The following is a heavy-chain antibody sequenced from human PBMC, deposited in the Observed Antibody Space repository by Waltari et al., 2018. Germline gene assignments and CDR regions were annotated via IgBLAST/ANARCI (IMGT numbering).Heavy chain of an antibody. Sequence: QVQLVQSGAEVKKPGASVKVPCKTSGHIFTDQFVHWVRQAPGQGLEWMGWINPKNGVTKYGQKFQGRLTMTSDTSVSIAHLELSRLKSDDSAVYFCARPESSGSSSLDYWGQGTMVIVSS. CDR3: ARPESSGSSSLDY. CDR2: INPKNGVT. CDR1: GHIFTDQF. D-gene: IGHD6-13*01. J-gene: IGHJ4*02. V-gene: IGHV1-2*02.